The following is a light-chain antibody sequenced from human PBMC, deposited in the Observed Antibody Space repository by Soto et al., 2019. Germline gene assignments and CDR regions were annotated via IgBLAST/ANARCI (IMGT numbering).Light chain of an antibody. CDR1: SSDVGGYNY. CDR3: SSYTSRSTVV. J-gene: IGLJ2*01. V-gene: IGLV2-14*01. Sequence: QSVLTQPASVSGSPGQSITISCTGTSSDVGGYNYVSWYQQHPGKAPKLMIYEVSNRPSGVSNRFSGSTSGNTASLTISGLQAEDEAAYYCSSYTSRSTVVFGGGTKLTVL. CDR2: EVS.